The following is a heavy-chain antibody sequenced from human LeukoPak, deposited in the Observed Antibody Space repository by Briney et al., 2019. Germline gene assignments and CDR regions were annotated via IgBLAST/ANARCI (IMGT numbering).Heavy chain of an antibody. Sequence: ASVTVSCTASGYTFTSYGMSWVRQAPGQGLEWMGWISGYNSNPKYAQKFQGRVTMTTDTSTSTAYMELRGLTSDDTAVYYCARVRYQLLEYFDYWGQGTLVTVSS. V-gene: IGHV1-18*01. D-gene: IGHD2-2*01. CDR1: GYTFTSYG. CDR2: ISGYNSNP. CDR3: ARVRYQLLEYFDY. J-gene: IGHJ4*02.